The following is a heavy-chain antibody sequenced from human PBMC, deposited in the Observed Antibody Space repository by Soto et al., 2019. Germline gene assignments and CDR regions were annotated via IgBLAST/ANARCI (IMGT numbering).Heavy chain of an antibody. J-gene: IGHJ4*02. D-gene: IGHD2-2*01. Sequence: EVPLVESGGDLVQPGGSLRLSCTASGFTFSSYSMHWVRQAPGKGLEYVSTISTNGDTTYYANSVKGRFTFSRDNSKNTLYLQMGSLRAEDMAVYHCARGRGSNSYSSMDYWGRGTLVTVSS. CDR1: GFTFSSYS. V-gene: IGHV3-64*01. CDR2: ISTNGDTT. CDR3: ARGRGSNSYSSMDY.